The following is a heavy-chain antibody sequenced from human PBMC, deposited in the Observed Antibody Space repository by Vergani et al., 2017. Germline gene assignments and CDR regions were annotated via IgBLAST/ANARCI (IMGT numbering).Heavy chain of an antibody. CDR3: AREEYDFWSGYDYSMDV. V-gene: IGHV1-8*01. CDR1: GYTFTSYD. J-gene: IGHJ6*02. CDR2: MNPNSGNT. D-gene: IGHD3-3*01. Sequence: QVQLVQSGAEVKKPGASVKVSCKASGYTFTSYDINWVRQATGQGLEWMGWMNPNSGNTGYAQKFQGRVTMTRNTSISTAYMELSRLRSEDTAVYYCAREEYDFWSGYDYSMDVWGQGTTVTVSS.